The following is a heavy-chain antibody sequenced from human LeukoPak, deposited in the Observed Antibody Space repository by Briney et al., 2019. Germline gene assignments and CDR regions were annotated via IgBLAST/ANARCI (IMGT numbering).Heavy chain of an antibody. Sequence: ASVKVSCKASGYTFTSYDINWVRQATGQGLEWMGWMNPNSGNTGYAQKFQGRVTITSNTSISTAYMELSSLRSEDTAVYYCARGLDLSYYYYYMDVWGKGTTVTVSS. CDR3: ARGLDLSYYYYYMDV. CDR1: GYTFTSYD. V-gene: IGHV1-8*03. CDR2: MNPNSGNT. D-gene: IGHD1-1*01. J-gene: IGHJ6*03.